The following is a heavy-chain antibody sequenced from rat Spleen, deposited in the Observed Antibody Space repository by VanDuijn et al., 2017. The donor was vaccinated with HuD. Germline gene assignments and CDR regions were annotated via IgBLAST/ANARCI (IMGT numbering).Heavy chain of an antibody. CDR3: TREGVYYYSSLHYFDY. V-gene: IGHV5-31*01. CDR2: ISYEGSST. Sequence: EVQLVESGGGLVQPGRSLKLSCVASGFTFNNYWMTWIRQAPTKGLEWVASISYEGSSTYYGDSVKGRFTISRDNAQNTLYLQMNSLRSEDTATYYCTREGVYYYSSLHYFDYWGQGVMVTVSS. D-gene: IGHD1-2*01. CDR1: GFTFNNYW. J-gene: IGHJ2*01.